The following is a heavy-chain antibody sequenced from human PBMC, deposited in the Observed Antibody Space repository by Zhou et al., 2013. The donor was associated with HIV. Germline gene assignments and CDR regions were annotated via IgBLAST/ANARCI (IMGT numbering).Heavy chain of an antibody. Sequence: QVQLVQSGAEVKKPGASVKVSCKSSGYTFTSYGVSWVRQAPGQGLEWMGWISAYNGNTDYAQNFQGRLTMTTDTSTSTAYMELRSLRSEDTAVYYCARDGRGGSYVDYWGQGTLVTVSS. D-gene: IGHD1-26*01. J-gene: IGHJ4*02. CDR3: ARDGRGGSYVDY. CDR2: ISAYNGNT. V-gene: IGHV1-18*01. CDR1: GYTFTSYG.